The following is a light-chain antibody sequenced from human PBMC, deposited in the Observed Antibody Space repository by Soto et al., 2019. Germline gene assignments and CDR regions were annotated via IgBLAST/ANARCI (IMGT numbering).Light chain of an antibody. CDR1: QSVSSSY. Sequence: EIVLTQSPGTPSLSPGERATLSCRASQSVSSSYLAWYQQKPGQAPRLLIYGASSRATGIPDRFSGSGSGTDFTLTISRLEPEDVTVYYCQQYGISPFTFGPGTKVDV. J-gene: IGKJ3*01. CDR2: GAS. CDR3: QQYGISPFT. V-gene: IGKV3-20*01.